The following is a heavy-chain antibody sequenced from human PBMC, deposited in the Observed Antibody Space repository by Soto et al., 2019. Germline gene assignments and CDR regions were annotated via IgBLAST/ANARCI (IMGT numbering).Heavy chain of an antibody. D-gene: IGHD3-10*01. J-gene: IGHJ5*02. CDR3: ARGSVRKPNTFYDASDSTRKNWFDP. CDR1: GGSISGYY. CDR2: MYNTGST. Sequence: SETLSLTCTVSGGSISGYYWSWIRQPPGKGLEWIGYMYNTGSTVYNPSFKSRVTISVDTSKNQFSLKLSSVTAADTAVYYCARGSVRKPNTFYDASDSTRKNWFDPWGKGSLVTVDS. V-gene: IGHV4-59*12.